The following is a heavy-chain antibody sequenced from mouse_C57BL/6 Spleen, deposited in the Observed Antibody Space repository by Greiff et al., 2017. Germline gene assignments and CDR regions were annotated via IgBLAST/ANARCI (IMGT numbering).Heavy chain of an antibody. CDR3: ARRYYGTPYAMDY. CDR2: IYPGSGST. J-gene: IGHJ4*01. CDR1: GYTFTSSW. Sequence: QVQLQQPGAELVKPGASVKMSCKASGYTFTSSWITWVKQRPGQGLEWIGDIYPGSGSTNYNEKFKSKATLTVDTSSSTAYMQRSSLTSEDSAVYYGARRYYGTPYAMDYWGQGTSVTVSS. V-gene: IGHV1-55*01. D-gene: IGHD1-1*01.